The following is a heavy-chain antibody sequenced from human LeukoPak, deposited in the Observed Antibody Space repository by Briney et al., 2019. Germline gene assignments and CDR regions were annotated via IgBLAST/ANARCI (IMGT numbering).Heavy chain of an antibody. D-gene: IGHD5-12*01. V-gene: IGHV4-34*01. CDR1: GGSFSGYY. Sequence: SETLSLTCAVYGGSFSGYYWSWIRQPPGKGLEWIGEINHSGSTNYNPSLKSRVTISVDTSKNQFSLKLSSVTAADTAVYYCARAPWPRYTFDYWGQGTLVTVSS. CDR2: INHSGST. J-gene: IGHJ4*02. CDR3: ARAPWPRYTFDY.